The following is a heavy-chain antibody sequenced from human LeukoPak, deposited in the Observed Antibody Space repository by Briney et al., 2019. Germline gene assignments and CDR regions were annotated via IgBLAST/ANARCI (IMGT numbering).Heavy chain of an antibody. CDR3: ARVNGCSGGSCGGFDP. CDR2: ISAYNGNT. CDR1: GYTFTSYG. Sequence: ASVKVSCKASGYTFTSYGISWVRQAPGQGLEWMGWISAYNGNTNYAQKLQGRVTMTTDTSTSTAYMELRSLRSDDTAVYYCARVNGCSGGSCGGFDPWGQEPLVTVSS. V-gene: IGHV1-18*01. D-gene: IGHD2-15*01. J-gene: IGHJ5*02.